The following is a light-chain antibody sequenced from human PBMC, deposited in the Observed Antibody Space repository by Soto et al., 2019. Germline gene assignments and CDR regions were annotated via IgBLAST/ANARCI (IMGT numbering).Light chain of an antibody. CDR2: GAS. CDR3: QQYGSSSWT. J-gene: IGKJ1*01. Sequence: EIVLTQSPDTLSLSQGESATLSCRASKSLSRSYIAWYQQKPGQAPRLLIYGASSRATGISDRLSGSGSGTDFTLTISSLEPEDFAVYYCQQYGSSSWTFGQGTKVDIK. V-gene: IGKV3-20*01. CDR1: KSLSRSY.